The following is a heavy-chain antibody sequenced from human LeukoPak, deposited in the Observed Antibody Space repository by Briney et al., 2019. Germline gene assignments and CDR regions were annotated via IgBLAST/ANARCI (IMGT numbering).Heavy chain of an antibody. D-gene: IGHD3-3*01. V-gene: IGHV1-69*05. CDR2: IIPIFGTA. CDR3: ARGRTIFHRIYYYYMDV. J-gene: IGHJ6*03. CDR1: GGTFSSYA. Sequence: GASVKVSCKASGGTFSSYAISWVRQAPGQGLEWMGGIIPIFGTANYAQKFQGRVTITTDESTSTAYMEPSSLRSEDTAVYYCARGRTIFHRIYYYYMDVWGKGTTVTVSS.